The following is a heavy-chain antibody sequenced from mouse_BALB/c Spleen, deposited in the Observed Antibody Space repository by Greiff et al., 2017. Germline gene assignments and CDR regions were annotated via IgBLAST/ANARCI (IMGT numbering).Heavy chain of an antibody. CDR2: ISYSGST. CDR1: GYSITSDYA. V-gene: IGHV3-2*02. CDR3: ARRGGYDYEGGYAMDY. Sequence: EVQLQESGPGLVKPSQSLSLTCTVTGYSITSDYAWNWIRQFPGNKLEWMGYISYSGSTSYNPSLKSRISITRDTSKKQFFLQLNSVTTEDTATYYCARRGGYDYEGGYAMDYWGQGTSVTVSS. J-gene: IGHJ4*01. D-gene: IGHD2-4*01.